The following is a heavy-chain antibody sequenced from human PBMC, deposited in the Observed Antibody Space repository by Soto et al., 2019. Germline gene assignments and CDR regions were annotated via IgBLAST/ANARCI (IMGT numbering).Heavy chain of an antibody. Sequence: EVQLVESGGGLVQPGGSLRLSCAASGFTFSDYWMNWVRQAPGKGLVWVSRIDSDGSSTSYADSVKGRFTISRDKAKNTLYLQMNRLRAEDTAVYYCAKPNWFDPWGQGTLVTVSS. CDR3: AKPNWFDP. CDR2: IDSDGSST. V-gene: IGHV3-74*01. CDR1: GFTFSDYW. J-gene: IGHJ5*02.